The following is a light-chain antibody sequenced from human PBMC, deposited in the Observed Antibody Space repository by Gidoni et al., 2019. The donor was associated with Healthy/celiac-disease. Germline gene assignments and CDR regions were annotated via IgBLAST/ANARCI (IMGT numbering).Light chain of an antibody. J-gene: IGKJ1*01. CDR3: QQSYSTPWT. CDR2: AAS. Sequence: DIQITQSPYSLSASVGDRVTITCRASQSISSYVNWYQQKPGKAPKLLIYAASSLQSGVTSRFSGSGSGTDFTFTISSLQPEDFATYYCQQSYSTPWTFGQGTKVEIK. CDR1: QSISSY. V-gene: IGKV1-39*01.